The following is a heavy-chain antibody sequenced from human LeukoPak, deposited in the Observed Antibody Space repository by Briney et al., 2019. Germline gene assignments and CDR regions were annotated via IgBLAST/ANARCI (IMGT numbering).Heavy chain of an antibody. D-gene: IGHD2-2*01. J-gene: IGHJ3*02. CDR2: IYYSGST. CDR1: GGSISSSRYY. Sequence: SETLSLTCTVSGGSISSSRYYWGWIRQPPGKGLEWIGSIYYSGSTYYNPSLKSRVTISVDTSKNQFSLKLSSVTAADTAVYYCARGPRRRYCSSTSCYFDAFDIWGQGTMVTVSS. V-gene: IGHV4-39*07. CDR3: ARGPRRRYCSSTSCYFDAFDI.